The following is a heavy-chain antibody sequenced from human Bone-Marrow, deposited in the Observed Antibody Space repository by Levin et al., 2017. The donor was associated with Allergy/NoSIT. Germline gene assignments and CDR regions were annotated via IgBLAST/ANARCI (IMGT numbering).Heavy chain of an antibody. Sequence: GGSLRLSCAPSGFSFSNYAFHWVRQAPGKGLEWVAFISYEGSNKYYADSVKGRFTISRDNSKNTLYLQMNSLGADDTAVYYCARESEPYSSGSDYYGMDVWGQGTTVTVSS. J-gene: IGHJ6*02. CDR3: ARESEPYSSGSDYYGMDV. V-gene: IGHV3-30*04. CDR2: ISYEGSNK. CDR1: GFSFSNYA. D-gene: IGHD5-18*01.